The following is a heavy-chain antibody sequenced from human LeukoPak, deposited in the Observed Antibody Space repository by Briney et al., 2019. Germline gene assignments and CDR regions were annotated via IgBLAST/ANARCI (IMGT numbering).Heavy chain of an antibody. CDR2: IYTSGST. J-gene: IGHJ4*02. V-gene: IGHV4-61*02. D-gene: IGHD6-13*01. CDR3: ARGLYSSSLFDY. CDR1: GGSISSGSYY. Sequence: SETLSLTCTVSGGSISSGSYYWSWIRQPAGKGLEWIGRIYTSGSTNYNPSLKSRVTISVDTSKNQFSLKLSSVTAADTAVYYCARGLYSSSLFDYWGQGTLVTVSS.